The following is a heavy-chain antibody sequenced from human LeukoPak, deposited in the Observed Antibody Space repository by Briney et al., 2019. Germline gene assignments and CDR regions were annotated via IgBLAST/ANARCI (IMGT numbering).Heavy chain of an antibody. Sequence: SETLSLTCTVSGGSLSSSSYYWGWIRQPPGTGLEWIGSIYYSGSTYYNPSLKSRVTISVDTSKNQFSLKLSSVTAADTAVYYCARASSLSSHAVTYFYYYYIDVWGKGTTVTISS. CDR1: GGSLSSSSYY. V-gene: IGHV4-39*01. CDR2: IYYSGST. J-gene: IGHJ6*03. D-gene: IGHD2-2*01. CDR3: ARASSLSSHAVTYFYYYYIDV.